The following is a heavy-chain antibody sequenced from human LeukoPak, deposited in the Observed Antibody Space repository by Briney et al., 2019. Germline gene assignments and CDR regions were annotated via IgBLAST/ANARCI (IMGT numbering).Heavy chain of an antibody. V-gene: IGHV1-18*01. D-gene: IGHD1-26*01. CDR1: GYTFTSYG. CDR2: ISAYNGNT. CDR3: ARESWELQPYYYYGMDV. Sequence: ASVKVSCKASGYTFTSYGISWVRQAPGQGLEWMGWISAYNGNTNYAQKLQGRVTITRDTSASTAYMELSSLRSEDTAVYYCARESWELQPYYYYGMDVWGQGTTVTVSS. J-gene: IGHJ6*02.